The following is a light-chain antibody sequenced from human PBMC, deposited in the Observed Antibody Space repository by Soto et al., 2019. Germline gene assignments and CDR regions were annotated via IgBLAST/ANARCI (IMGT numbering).Light chain of an antibody. V-gene: IGKV1-27*01. CDR1: QGIRDF. Sequence: DIQMTQSPSSLSASVGDRVTITCRASQGIRDFLAWYQQKPGKVPKVLIYAASALQSGVPSRFTGRGSGTDFTLSISSLQPEDVAVYYCQKYNSAPLTFGQGTKVEI. CDR2: AAS. CDR3: QKYNSAPLT. J-gene: IGKJ1*01.